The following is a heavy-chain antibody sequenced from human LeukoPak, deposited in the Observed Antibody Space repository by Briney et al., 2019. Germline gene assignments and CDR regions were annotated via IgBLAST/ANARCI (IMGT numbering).Heavy chain of an antibody. CDR1: GFTFSSYA. D-gene: IGHD3-22*01. Sequence: GGSLRLSCAASGFTFSSYAMSWVRQAPGKGLEWVSLISTSGRTHYADSVQGRFTISRDNSKNTLSLHMNSLRAEDTAVYYCARDLDSSGYYHVVDSWGQGALVTVSS. J-gene: IGHJ4*02. CDR3: ARDLDSSGYYHVVDS. CDR2: ISTSGRT. V-gene: IGHV3-23*01.